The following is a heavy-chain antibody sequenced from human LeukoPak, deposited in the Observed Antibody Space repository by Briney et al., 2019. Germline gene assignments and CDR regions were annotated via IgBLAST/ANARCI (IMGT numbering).Heavy chain of an antibody. CDR2: ISSSSSTI. CDR1: GFTFSSSG. Sequence: GGSLRLSCVASGFTFSSSGMNWVRQAPGKGLEWVSHISSSSSTIYYVDSVKGRFTISRDNAKNSLYLQMNSLEDADTAVYYCAKARYCSSTSCRNWGLYYFDYWGQGTLVTVSS. V-gene: IGHV3-48*02. D-gene: IGHD2-2*01. J-gene: IGHJ4*02. CDR3: AKARYCSSTSCRNWGLYYFDY.